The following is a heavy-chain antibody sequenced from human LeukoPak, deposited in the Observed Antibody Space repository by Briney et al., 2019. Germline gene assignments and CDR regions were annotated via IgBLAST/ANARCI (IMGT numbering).Heavy chain of an antibody. V-gene: IGHV1-2*06. CDR1: GGTFSSYA. D-gene: IGHD1-26*01. J-gene: IGHJ1*01. Sequence: ASVKVSCKASGGTFSSYAISWVRQAPGQGLEWMGRINPNSGGTNYAQKFQGRVTMTRDTSISTAYMELSRLRSDDTAVYYCARGGWERGYFQHWGQGTLVTVSS. CDR2: INPNSGGT. CDR3: ARGGWERGYFQH.